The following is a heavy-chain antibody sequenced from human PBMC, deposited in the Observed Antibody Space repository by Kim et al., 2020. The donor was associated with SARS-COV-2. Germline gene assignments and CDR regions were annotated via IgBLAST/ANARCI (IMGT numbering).Heavy chain of an antibody. D-gene: IGHD6-13*01. CDR3: ARPTGYTTSWYWFDY. V-gene: IGHV4-61*07. J-gene: IGHJ4*02. Sequence: PSLKSRVTISVDTSKNQCSLKLTSVSAADTAVYYCARPTGYTTSWYWFDYWGQGTLVTVSS.